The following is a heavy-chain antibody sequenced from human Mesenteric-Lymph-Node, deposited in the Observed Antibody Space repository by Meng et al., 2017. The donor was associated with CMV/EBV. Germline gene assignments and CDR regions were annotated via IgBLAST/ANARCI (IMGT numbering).Heavy chain of an antibody. CDR3: AKGAWLDD. CDR1: GFTFNTYD. Sequence: GESLKISCAASGFTFNTYDMSWVRQAPGRGLEWVSVISANSRATYYADSVKGRFTISRDNSKNTLFLDMNSLRVEDTALYYCAKGAWLDDWGQGTVVTVSS. J-gene: IGHJ5*02. CDR2: ISANSRAT. V-gene: IGHV3-23*01.